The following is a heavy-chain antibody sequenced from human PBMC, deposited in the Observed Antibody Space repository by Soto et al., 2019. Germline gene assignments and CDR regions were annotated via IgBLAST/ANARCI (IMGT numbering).Heavy chain of an antibody. V-gene: IGHV3-7*04. CDR1: GFIFSNHW. Sequence: EVYLVESGGDLVQPGGSLRLSCAASGFIFSNHWMNWVRQAPGKGLEWVANIKQDGSETKYVDSVKGRFTISSDNAKNSLYLQMNSLRVEDTAVYYCAGGSGWLADKWGQGTLVTVSS. CDR3: AGGSGWLADK. CDR2: IKQDGSET. J-gene: IGHJ4*02. D-gene: IGHD6-19*01.